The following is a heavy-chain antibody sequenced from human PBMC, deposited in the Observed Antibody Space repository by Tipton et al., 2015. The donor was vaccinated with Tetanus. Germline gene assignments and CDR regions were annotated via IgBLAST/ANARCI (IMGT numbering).Heavy chain of an antibody. Sequence: GLVKPSQTLSLTCTVSGGSISSGGYYWSWIRQHPGKGLEWIGDIYNSGSTYYNPSLKSRVTISVDTSKNQFSLNLNSMAAADTGVYYCARHQSGYFTPFDYWGQGNLVTVSS. J-gene: IGHJ4*02. V-gene: IGHV4-31*03. D-gene: IGHD3-3*01. CDR2: IYNSGST. CDR3: ARHQSGYFTPFDY. CDR1: GGSISSGGYY.